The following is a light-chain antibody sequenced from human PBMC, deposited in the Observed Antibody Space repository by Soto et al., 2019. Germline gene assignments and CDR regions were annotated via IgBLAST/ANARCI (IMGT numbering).Light chain of an antibody. Sequence: VMTQSPASLAASLGERATINCKPSQSVLSNSTNQNFLSWYQQKPGQPPKLLIYWASTRESGIPGRCSGSGSGTDFTLTISSLQAEDVALYYCHHYYSSPLTFGGGTKVDI. CDR3: HHYYSSPLT. CDR2: WAS. V-gene: IGKV4-1*01. CDR1: QSVLSNSTNQNF. J-gene: IGKJ4*01.